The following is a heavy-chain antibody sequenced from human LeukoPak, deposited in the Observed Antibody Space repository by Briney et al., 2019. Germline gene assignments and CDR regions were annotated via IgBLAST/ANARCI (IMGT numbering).Heavy chain of an antibody. V-gene: IGHV4-34*01. J-gene: IGHJ4*02. CDR3: ASGYGDLDY. CDR1: GGSFSGYY. CDR2: INHSGST. D-gene: IGHD4-17*01. Sequence: SETLSLTCAVYGGSFSGYYWSWIRQPPGKGLEWIGEINHSGSTYYNPSLKSRVTISVDTSKNQFSLKLSSVTAADTAVYYCASGYGDLDYWGQGTLVTVSS.